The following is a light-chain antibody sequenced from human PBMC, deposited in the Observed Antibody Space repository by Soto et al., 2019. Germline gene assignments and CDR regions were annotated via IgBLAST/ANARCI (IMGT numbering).Light chain of an antibody. J-gene: IGLJ1*01. Sequence: QSVLTRPASVSGSPGQSITISCTGTSSDVGSYNLVSWYQHHPGKAPKLIIYDVSNRPSGVSNPFSGSKSGNTASLTISGLQPEDEADYYCSSYTTSNTRQIVFGTGTKVTVL. V-gene: IGLV2-14*02. CDR3: SSYTTSNTRQIV. CDR2: DVS. CDR1: SSDVGSYNL.